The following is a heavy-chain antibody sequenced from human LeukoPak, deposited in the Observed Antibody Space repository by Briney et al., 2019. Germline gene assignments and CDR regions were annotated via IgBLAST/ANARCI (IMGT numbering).Heavy chain of an antibody. V-gene: IGHV3-23*01. D-gene: IGHD5-18*01. CDR2: ISGSGGST. CDR3: AVRGWIQLWLPSY. CDR1: GFTFSSYA. J-gene: IGHJ1*01. Sequence: PGGSLRLSCAASGFTFSSYAMNWVRQAPGKGLEWVSAISGSGGSTYYADSVKGRFTISRDNSKNTLYLQMNSLRAEDTAVYYCAVRGWIQLWLPSYWGQGTLVTVSS.